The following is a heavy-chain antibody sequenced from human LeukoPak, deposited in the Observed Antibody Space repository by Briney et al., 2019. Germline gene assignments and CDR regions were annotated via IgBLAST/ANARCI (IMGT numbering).Heavy chain of an antibody. V-gene: IGHV1-69*13. CDR2: IIPIFGTA. CDR1: GGTFSSYA. J-gene: IGHJ4*02. D-gene: IGHD3-3*01. CDR3: AREGRLYDFWSGYYTPYYFDY. Sequence: SVKVYCKASGGTFSSYAISWVRQAPGQGLEWMGGIIPIFGTANYAQKFQGRVTITADESTSTAYMELSSLRSEDTAVYYCAREGRLYDFWSGYYTPYYFDYWGQGTLVTVSS.